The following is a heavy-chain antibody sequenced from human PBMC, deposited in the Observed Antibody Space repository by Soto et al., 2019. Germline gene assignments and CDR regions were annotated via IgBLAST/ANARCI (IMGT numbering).Heavy chain of an antibody. CDR2: IYYSGST. Sequence: PSETLSLTCTVSGGSISSGDDFWTWIRQPPGKGLEWIGYIYYSGSTYYNPSLKSRLTMSVDTSKNQFSLKLSSVTAADTAVYYCARDRAKWKDYYYYGMDVWGPGTTVTVSS. CDR3: ARDRAKWKDYYYYGMDV. D-gene: IGHD1-20*01. V-gene: IGHV4-30-4*01. J-gene: IGHJ6*02. CDR1: GGSISSGDDF.